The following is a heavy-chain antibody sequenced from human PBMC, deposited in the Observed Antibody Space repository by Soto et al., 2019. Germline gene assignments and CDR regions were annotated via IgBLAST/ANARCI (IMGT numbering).Heavy chain of an antibody. CDR3: ARHPNLYYDFWSGYWTNWFDP. Sequence: SSETLSLTCTVSGGSISSYYWSWIRQPPGKGLEWIGYIYYSGSTNYNPSLKSRVTISVDTSKNQFSLKLSSVTAADTAVYYCARHPNLYYDFWSGYWTNWFDPWGQGTLVTVSS. V-gene: IGHV4-59*08. CDR1: GGSISSYY. J-gene: IGHJ5*02. CDR2: IYYSGST. D-gene: IGHD3-3*01.